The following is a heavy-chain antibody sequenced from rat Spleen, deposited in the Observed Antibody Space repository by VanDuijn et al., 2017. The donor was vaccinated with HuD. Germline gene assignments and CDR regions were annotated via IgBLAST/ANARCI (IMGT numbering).Heavy chain of an antibody. CDR3: ARRHYGYTDYFDY. CDR1: GFTFSDYT. CDR2: IVDDGSNT. Sequence: EVQLVESGGGLVQPGRSLKLSCSASGFTFSDYTMAWVRQAPKKGLEWVAAIVDDGSNTFYRDSVKGRFTISRDNAKSTLYLQMDSLGSEDTATYYCARRHYGYTDYFDYWGQGVMVTVSS. V-gene: IGHV5-17*01. D-gene: IGHD1-11*01. J-gene: IGHJ2*01.